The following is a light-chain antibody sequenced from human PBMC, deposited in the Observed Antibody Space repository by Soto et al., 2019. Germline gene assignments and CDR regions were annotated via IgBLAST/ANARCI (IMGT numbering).Light chain of an antibody. V-gene: IGKV1-27*01. Sequence: DIQMTQSPSSLSAAVGDRVTITCRASQGISSYLAWYQHKPGRVPKLLVYAASILHSGVPSRFSGSGSGTDFTLIISSLQPEDVATYYCQKCDSAPPFTFGPGTRVDIK. CDR2: AAS. CDR3: QKCDSAPPFT. CDR1: QGISSY. J-gene: IGKJ3*01.